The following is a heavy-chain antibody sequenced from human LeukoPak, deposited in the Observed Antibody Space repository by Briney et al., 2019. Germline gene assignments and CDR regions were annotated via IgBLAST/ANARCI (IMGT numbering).Heavy chain of an antibody. Sequence: SETLSLTCTVSGGSISSGGYYWSWIRQHPGKGLEWIGYIYYSGSTYYNPSLKSRVTISVDTSKNQFSLKLSSVTAADTAVYYCARVVDTAMVGPSYFDYWGQGTLVTVSS. V-gene: IGHV4-31*03. J-gene: IGHJ4*02. CDR2: IYYSGST. D-gene: IGHD5-18*01. CDR3: ARVVDTAMVGPSYFDY. CDR1: GGSISSGGYY.